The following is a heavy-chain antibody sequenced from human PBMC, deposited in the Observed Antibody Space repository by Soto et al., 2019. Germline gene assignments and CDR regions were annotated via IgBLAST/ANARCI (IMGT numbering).Heavy chain of an antibody. CDR3: ARDRHSSSWSNYGMDV. Sequence: PSPTLSLTCAISGDSVSSNSAAWNWIRKSPSRGLEWLGRTYYRSKWYNDYAVSVKSRITINPDTSKNQFSRQLNSVTPEDTAVYYCARDRHSSSWSNYGMDVWGQGTTVTVSS. CDR1: GDSVSSNSAA. CDR2: TYYRSKWYN. D-gene: IGHD6-13*01. J-gene: IGHJ6*02. V-gene: IGHV6-1*01.